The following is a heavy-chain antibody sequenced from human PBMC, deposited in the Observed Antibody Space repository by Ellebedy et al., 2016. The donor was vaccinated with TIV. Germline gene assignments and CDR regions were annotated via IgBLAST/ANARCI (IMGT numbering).Heavy chain of an antibody. CDR2: ISGSGEYT. Sequence: GGSLRLSCAASGFTFSNYAISWVRRSPGKGLDWVSLISGSGEYTYYADSVKGRLTISRDNSMDPLYLQMNSLGVGDTAVYYCAKLGFDILTGSGGMDVWGQGTTVTVSS. V-gene: IGHV3-23*01. CDR1: GFTFSNYA. J-gene: IGHJ6*02. D-gene: IGHD3-9*01. CDR3: AKLGFDILTGSGGMDV.